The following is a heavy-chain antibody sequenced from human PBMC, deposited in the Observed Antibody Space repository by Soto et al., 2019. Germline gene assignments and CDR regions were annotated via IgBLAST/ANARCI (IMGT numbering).Heavy chain of an antibody. J-gene: IGHJ3*02. V-gene: IGHV3-7*05. Sequence: DVQLTESGGGLVQPGGSLRLSCGASGFSFGSDWMAWVRQAPGKGLEWVANIRKDGSQEHYAYSVWGRFSVSRDNAKESLYLQMTSLRLEDTAVYYCTRDANYRDDSAYYDVFDIWGQGTMVTVSS. D-gene: IGHD3-16*01. CDR3: TRDANYRDDSAYYDVFDI. CDR1: GFSFGSDW. CDR2: IRKDGSQE.